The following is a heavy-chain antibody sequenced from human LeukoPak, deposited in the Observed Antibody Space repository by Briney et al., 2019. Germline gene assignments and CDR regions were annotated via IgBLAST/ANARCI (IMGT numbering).Heavy chain of an antibody. V-gene: IGHV1-18*01. CDR3: ARGPPMTTEVTPGLY. CDR2: ISAYNGNT. D-gene: IGHD4-23*01. J-gene: IGHJ4*01. Sequence: ASVKVSCKASGYTFTSYGISWVRQAPGQGLEWMGWISAYNGNTNYAQKLQGRVTMTTDTSTSTAYMELRSLRSDDTAVYYCARGPPMTTEVTPGLYWGPEPWSPSPQ. CDR1: GYTFTSYG.